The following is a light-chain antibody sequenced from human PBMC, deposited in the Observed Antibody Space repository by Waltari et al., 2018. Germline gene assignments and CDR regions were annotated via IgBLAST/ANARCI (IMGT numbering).Light chain of an antibody. J-gene: IGKJ1*01. CDR2: WAS. CDR1: QSVLYSSNKTNY. CDR3: QQYYSTPRT. V-gene: IGKV4-1*01. Sequence: DIVMTQSPDSLAVSLGERATINCKSSQSVLYSSNKTNYLAWNQQKPGQPPKLLIYWASTRESGVPDRFSGSGSGTDFTLTISSLQAEDVAVYYCQQYYSTPRTFGQGTKVEIK.